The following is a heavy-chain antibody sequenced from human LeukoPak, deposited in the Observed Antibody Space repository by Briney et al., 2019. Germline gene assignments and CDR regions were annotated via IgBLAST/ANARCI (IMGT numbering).Heavy chain of an antibody. CDR3: ARASFRQLALYYFDH. CDR1: GGSFSGYY. CDR2: INHSGST. Sequence: SETLSLTCAVYGGSFSGYYWSWIRQPPGKGLEWIGEINHSGSTNYNPSLKSRVTISVDTSKNQFSLKLSSVTAADTAVYYCARASFRQLALYYFDHWGQGSLVTVSS. D-gene: IGHD6-13*01. V-gene: IGHV4-34*01. J-gene: IGHJ4*02.